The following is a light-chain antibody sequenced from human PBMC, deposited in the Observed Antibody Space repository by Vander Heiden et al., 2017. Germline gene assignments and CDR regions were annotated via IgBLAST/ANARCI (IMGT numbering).Light chain of an antibody. Sequence: QSALPQPPSSSASPGQPTTISCTATRSDVGGNNNVAWYHQHPGKAPKLMIYDVSNRPSGVSNRFSCSKSGNTASLTISGLQAEDEAYYYCSSYTSSSTPFVFGTGTKVTVL. CDR2: DVS. J-gene: IGLJ1*01. CDR3: SSYTSSSTPFV. V-gene: IGLV2-14*01. CDR1: RSDVGGNNN.